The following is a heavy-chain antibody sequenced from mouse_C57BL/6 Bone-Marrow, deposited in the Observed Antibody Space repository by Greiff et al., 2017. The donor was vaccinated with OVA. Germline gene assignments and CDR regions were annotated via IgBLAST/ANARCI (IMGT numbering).Heavy chain of an antibody. CDR3: ALITTVVATNFDY. D-gene: IGHD1-1*01. Sequence: EVHLVESGAELVKPGASVKLSCTASGFNIKDYYMHWVKQRTEQGLEWIGRIDPEDGETKYAPKFQGKATITADTSSNTAYLQLSSLTSEDTAVYYCALITTVVATNFDYWGQGTTLTVSS. V-gene: IGHV14-2*01. CDR2: IDPEDGET. CDR1: GFNIKDYY. J-gene: IGHJ2*01.